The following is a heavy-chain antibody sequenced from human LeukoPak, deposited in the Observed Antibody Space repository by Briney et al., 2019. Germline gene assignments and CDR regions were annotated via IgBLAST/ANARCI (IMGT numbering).Heavy chain of an antibody. CDR3: ARVLAAAGNNWFDP. Sequence: SETLSLTCTVSGGSISSGSYYWSWIRQPPGKGLEWIGYIYYSGSTNYNPSLKSRVTFSVDTSKNQFSLKLISVTAADTAVYYCARVLAAAGNNWFDPWGQGTLVTVSS. J-gene: IGHJ5*02. V-gene: IGHV4-61*01. D-gene: IGHD6-13*01. CDR1: GGSISSGSYY. CDR2: IYYSGST.